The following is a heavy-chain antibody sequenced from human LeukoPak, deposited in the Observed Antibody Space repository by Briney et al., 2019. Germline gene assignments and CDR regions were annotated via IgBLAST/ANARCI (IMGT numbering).Heavy chain of an antibody. CDR3: AKVAFGGVTNY. Sequence: PGGSLRLSCAASGFAFSSYNMKWVRQAPGKGLEWVSAISGSGGSTYYADSVKGRFTISRDNSKNTLYLQMNSLRAEDTAVYYCAKVAFGGVTNYWGQGTLVTVSS. CDR1: GFAFSSYN. D-gene: IGHD3-16*01. V-gene: IGHV3-23*01. J-gene: IGHJ4*02. CDR2: ISGSGGST.